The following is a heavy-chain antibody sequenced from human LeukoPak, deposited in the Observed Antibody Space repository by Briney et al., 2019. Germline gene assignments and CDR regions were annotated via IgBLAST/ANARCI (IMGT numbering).Heavy chain of an antibody. D-gene: IGHD1-26*01. CDR3: ARDSGSYIRY. Sequence: PSETLSLTCTVSGGSISSYYWSWIRQPPGKGLEWIGYIYYSGSTNYNPSLKSRVTISVDTSKNQFSLKLSSVTAADTAVYYCARDSGSYIRYWGQGTLVTVSS. CDR1: GGSISSYY. V-gene: IGHV4-59*01. J-gene: IGHJ4*02. CDR2: IYYSGST.